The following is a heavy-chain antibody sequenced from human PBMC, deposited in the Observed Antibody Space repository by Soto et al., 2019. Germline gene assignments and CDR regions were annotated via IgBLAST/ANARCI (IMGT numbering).Heavy chain of an antibody. D-gene: IGHD3-22*01. J-gene: IGHJ4*02. CDR2: ISGSGSST. CDR1: GLTFNSLA. CDR3: AIYNSCGYYFDY. Sequence: GGPLRISFQAFGLTFNSLALTLGGKAGVKGLEWVSAISGSGSSTYNVDAVKGRSTNTRNNTKNTLYLQMSSLRAEDKAVYNCAIYNSCGYYFDYWGQGTLVTVSS. V-gene: IGHV3-23*01.